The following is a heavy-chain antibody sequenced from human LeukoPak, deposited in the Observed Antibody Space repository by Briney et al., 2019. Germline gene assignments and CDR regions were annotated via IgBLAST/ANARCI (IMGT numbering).Heavy chain of an antibody. CDR2: ISGSGGDT. CDR3: AKGSGSYKGIDY. J-gene: IGHJ4*02. CDR1: GFTFSSYA. Sequence: GGSLRLSCAASGFTFSSYAMSWVRQAPGKGLEWVSAISGSGGDTYYADSVKGRFTISRDNSKNTLYLQMNSLRAEDTAIYYCAKGSGSYKGIDYWGPGTLVTVSS. D-gene: IGHD3-10*01. V-gene: IGHV3-23*01.